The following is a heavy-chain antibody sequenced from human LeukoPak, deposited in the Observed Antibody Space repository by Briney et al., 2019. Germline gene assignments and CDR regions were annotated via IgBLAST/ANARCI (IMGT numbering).Heavy chain of an antibody. CDR2: IYHSGST. J-gene: IGHJ5*02. CDR3: ARRPQGWFDP. V-gene: IGHV4-30-2*02. Sequence: SETLSLTCTVSGGSISSGGYYWSWIRQPPGKGLEWIGYIYHSGSTYYNPSLKSRVTISVDRSKNQFSLKLSSVTAADTAVYYCARRPQGWFDPWGQGTLVTVSS. CDR1: GGSISSGGYY.